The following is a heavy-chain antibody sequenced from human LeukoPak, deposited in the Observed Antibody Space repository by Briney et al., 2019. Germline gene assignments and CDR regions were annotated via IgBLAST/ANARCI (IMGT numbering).Heavy chain of an antibody. Sequence: GGSLRLSCAASGFTFSSYAMSWVRQAPGKGLEWVSAISGSGGSTYYADSVKGRFTISRDNSKNTLYLQMNSLRAEDTAVYYCARDFRGYDLAYYGMDVWGQGTTVTVSS. CDR1: GFTFSSYA. CDR2: ISGSGGST. D-gene: IGHD3-3*01. CDR3: ARDFRGYDLAYYGMDV. V-gene: IGHV3-23*01. J-gene: IGHJ6*02.